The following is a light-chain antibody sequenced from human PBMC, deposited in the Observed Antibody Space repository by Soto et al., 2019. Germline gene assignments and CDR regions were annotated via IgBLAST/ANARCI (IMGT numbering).Light chain of an antibody. CDR1: SSDIGAYNY. V-gene: IGLV2-14*03. J-gene: IGLJ2*01. CDR3: TSWTTSTTMI. CDR2: DVN. Sequence: QSALTQPASVSGSPGQSITISCTGTSSDIGAYNYVSWYQQHPGKAPKLMIYDVNIRPSRVSNRFSGSKSGNTASLTISGLQAEDEADYYCTSWTTSTTMIFGGGTKVTVL.